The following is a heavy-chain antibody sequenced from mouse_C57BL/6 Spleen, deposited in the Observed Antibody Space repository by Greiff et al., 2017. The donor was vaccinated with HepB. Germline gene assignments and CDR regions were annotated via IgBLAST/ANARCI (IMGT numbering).Heavy chain of an antibody. CDR3: ARCSSGFRPDYFDY. J-gene: IGHJ2*01. CDR1: GYTFTSYD. CDR2: IYPRDGST. V-gene: IGHV1-85*01. D-gene: IGHD1-1*01. Sequence: QVQLQQSGPELVKPGASVKLSCKASGYTFTSYDINWVKQRPGQGLEWIGWIYPRDGSTKYNEKFKGKATLTVDTSSSTAYMELHSLTSEDSAVYFCARCSSGFRPDYFDYWGQGTTLTVSS.